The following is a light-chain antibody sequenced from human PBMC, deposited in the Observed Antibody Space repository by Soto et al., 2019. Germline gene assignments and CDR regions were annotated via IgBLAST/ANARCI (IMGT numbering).Light chain of an antibody. CDR3: QHYVSPPIT. CDR1: QSVSSSY. CDR2: GAS. J-gene: IGKJ5*01. Sequence: EIVLTQSPGTLSLSPGERATLSCRASQSVSSSYLAWYQQKPGQPPRLLVYGASSRATGISDRFSGSGSGTDFTLTISRLEPEDFAVCYCQHYVSPPITFGQGTRLEIK. V-gene: IGKV3-20*01.